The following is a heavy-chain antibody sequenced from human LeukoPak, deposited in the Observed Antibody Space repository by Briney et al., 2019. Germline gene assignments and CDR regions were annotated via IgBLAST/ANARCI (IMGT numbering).Heavy chain of an antibody. CDR1: GGSISSSSYY. D-gene: IGHD6-13*01. CDR3: ARRVAAAGTREFDY. J-gene: IGHJ4*02. CDR2: IYYSGST. V-gene: IGHV4-39*01. Sequence: PSETLSLTCTVSGGSISSSSYYWGWIRQAPGKGLEWIGSIYYSGSTYYNPSLKSRVTISVDTSKNQFSLKLSSVTAADTAVYYCARRVAAAGTREFDYWGQGTLVTVSS.